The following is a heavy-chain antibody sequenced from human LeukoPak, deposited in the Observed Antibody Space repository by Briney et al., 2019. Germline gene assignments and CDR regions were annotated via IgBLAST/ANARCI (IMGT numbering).Heavy chain of an antibody. CDR3: ARGRITGTINP. D-gene: IGHD1-7*01. CDR2: MNPNSGNT. CDR1: GYTFTSYD. V-gene: IGHV1-8*01. J-gene: IGHJ5*02. Sequence: ASVKVYCKASGYTFTSYDINWVRQATGQGLEWMGWMNPNSGNTGYAQKSQGRVTVTRNTSISTAYMELSSLRSEDTAVYYCARGRITGTINPWGQGTLVTVSS.